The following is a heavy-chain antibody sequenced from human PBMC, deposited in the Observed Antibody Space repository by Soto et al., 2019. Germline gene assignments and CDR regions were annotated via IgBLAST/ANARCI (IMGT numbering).Heavy chain of an antibody. CDR3: ARGNFDYYYGSGSYYNGYAFDI. CDR1: GGSISSYY. D-gene: IGHD3-10*01. V-gene: IGHV4-59*01. J-gene: IGHJ3*02. Sequence: SETLSLTCTVSGGSISSYYWSWIRQPPGKGLEWIGYIYYSGSTNYNPSLKSRVTISVDTSKNQFSLKLSSVTAADTAVYYCARGNFDYYYGSGSYYNGYAFDIWGQGTMVTVSS. CDR2: IYYSGST.